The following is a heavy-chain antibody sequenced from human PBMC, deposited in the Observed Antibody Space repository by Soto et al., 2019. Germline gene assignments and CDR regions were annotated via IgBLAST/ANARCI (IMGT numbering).Heavy chain of an antibody. CDR1: GFVFSAYV. V-gene: IGHV3-48*01. CDR3: ARDHDWSSDY. J-gene: IGHJ4*02. CDR2: ITARSGGT. D-gene: IGHD3-9*01. Sequence: SGGSLRLSCAASGFVFSAYVMSWVRQAPGEGLEWVSSITARSGGTYYADSVKGRFTISRDNAKNSLYLQMNSLRAEDTAVYYCARDHDWSSDYWGQGTLVTVSS.